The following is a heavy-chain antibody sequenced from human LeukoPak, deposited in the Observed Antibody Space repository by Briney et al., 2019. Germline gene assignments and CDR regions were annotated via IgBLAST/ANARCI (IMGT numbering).Heavy chain of an antibody. CDR1: GGTFSSYA. Sequence: ASVKVSCKASGGTFSSYAISWVRQAPGQGLEWMGGIIPIFGTANYAQKFQGRVTMTRDTSTSTVYMELSSLRSEDTAVYYCAREGYDILTGYSKGTPFDYWGQGTLVTVSS. J-gene: IGHJ4*02. V-gene: IGHV1-69*05. CDR3: AREGYDILTGYSKGTPFDY. D-gene: IGHD3-9*01. CDR2: IIPIFGTA.